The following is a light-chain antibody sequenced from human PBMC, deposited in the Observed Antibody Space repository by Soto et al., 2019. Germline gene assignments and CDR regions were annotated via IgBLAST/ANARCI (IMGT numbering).Light chain of an antibody. J-gene: IGKJ4*01. Sequence: DIQMTQSPSSLSSSVGDRVTITCRASQSISTYLNWYQQKPGKAPTLLIYTASNLLSGVPSRFSGSGSGTDFTLIISSLQPEDFATYYCQQSYTIEQPTFGGGTKVEIK. CDR2: TAS. CDR1: QSISTY. CDR3: QQSYTIEQPT. V-gene: IGKV1-39*01.